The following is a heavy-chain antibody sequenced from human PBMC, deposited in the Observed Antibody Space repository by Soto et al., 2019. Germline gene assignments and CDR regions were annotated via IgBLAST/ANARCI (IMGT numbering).Heavy chain of an antibody. J-gene: IGHJ4*02. CDR3: AKAKNDYNWDNRPPFDY. Sequence: VGSLRLSCEASGFTLRNYAMTWIRQAPGKGLEWVSLISANDVGTYYAESVKTRFTISTDQSRNTVYLQMDSLRADDTAIYYCAKAKNDYNWDNRPPFDYWGQGTLVTVSS. CDR1: GFTLRNYA. D-gene: IGHD1-20*01. V-gene: IGHV3-23*01. CDR2: ISANDVGT.